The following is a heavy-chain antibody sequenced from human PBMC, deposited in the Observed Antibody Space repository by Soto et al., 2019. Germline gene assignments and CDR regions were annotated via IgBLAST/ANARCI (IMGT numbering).Heavy chain of an antibody. CDR2: IKSKTDGGTT. V-gene: IGHV3-15*01. Sequence: WSLRLSCSASVFTFSNAWMSWLRQAPGKGLEWVGRIKSKTDGGTTDYAAPVKGRFTISRDDSKNTLYLQMNSLKTEDTAVYYCTTQPPYYDFWSGYFFSAGHNWFDPWGQGTLVTVSS. D-gene: IGHD3-3*01. CDR3: TTQPPYYDFWSGYFFSAGHNWFDP. CDR1: VFTFSNAW. J-gene: IGHJ5*02.